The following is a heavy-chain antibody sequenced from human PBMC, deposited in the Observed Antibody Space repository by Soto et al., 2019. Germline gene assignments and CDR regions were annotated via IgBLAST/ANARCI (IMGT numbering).Heavy chain of an antibody. D-gene: IGHD6-13*01. CDR1: GFTFSSYA. CDR3: ARSLGGIAAAGVYYYYYGMDV. J-gene: IGHJ6*02. V-gene: IGHV3-30-3*01. Sequence: PGGSLRLSCAASGFTFSSYAMHWVRQAPGKGLEWAAVISYDGSNKYYADSVKGRFTISRDNSKNTLYLQMNSLRAEDTAVYYCARSLGGIAAAGVYYYYYGMDVWGQGTTVTVSS. CDR2: ISYDGSNK.